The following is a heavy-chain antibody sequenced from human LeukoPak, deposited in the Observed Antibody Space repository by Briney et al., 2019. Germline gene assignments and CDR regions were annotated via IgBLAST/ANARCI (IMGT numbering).Heavy chain of an antibody. J-gene: IGHJ4*02. CDR3: ARGSGSYYHPFDY. D-gene: IGHD1-26*01. CDR2: IYSNGSP. V-gene: IGHV4-4*07. Sequence: LGTPSPPLPVSGGSLSKYYWELIRQPPREGQGWIGRIYSNGSPNHNPSLKRQITMSVDTSKNQFSLQLTSVTAADTAVYYCARGSGSYYHPFDYWGQGALVTVSS. CDR1: GGSLSKYY.